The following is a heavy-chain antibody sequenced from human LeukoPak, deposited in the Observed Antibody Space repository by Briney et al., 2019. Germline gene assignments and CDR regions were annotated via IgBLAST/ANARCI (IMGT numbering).Heavy chain of an antibody. V-gene: IGHV3-48*03. CDR1: GFTFSSYE. J-gene: IGHJ4*02. CDR3: ARMAPSHYDILTGSYPIGYYYGSGSYYHPLDY. D-gene: IGHD3-10*01. Sequence: GVSVRLSCAASGFTFSSYEMNWLRQAPGKGREWGTYISNSSSTIYYADSVRGRFIISRGNAKYSLYLQMHSLRAEDTAVYYCARMAPSHYDILTGSYPIGYYYGSGSYYHPLDYWGQGTLVTVSS. CDR2: ISNSSSTI.